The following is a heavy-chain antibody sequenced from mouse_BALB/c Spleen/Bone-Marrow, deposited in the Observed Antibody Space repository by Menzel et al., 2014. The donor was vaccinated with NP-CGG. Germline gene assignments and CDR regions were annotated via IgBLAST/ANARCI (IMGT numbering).Heavy chain of an antibody. CDR1: GFNIKDTY. V-gene: IGHV14-3*02. CDR3: AAYYCGSSYGFAY. Sequence: VQLKHSGAELVKPGASVKLSCTASGFNIKDTYMHWVKQRPEQGLEWIGRIDPANGNTKYDPKFQGKATITADTSSNTAYLQLSSLTSEDTAVYYCAAYYCGSSYGFAYWGQGTLVTVSA. J-gene: IGHJ3*01. CDR2: IDPANGNT. D-gene: IGHD1-1*01.